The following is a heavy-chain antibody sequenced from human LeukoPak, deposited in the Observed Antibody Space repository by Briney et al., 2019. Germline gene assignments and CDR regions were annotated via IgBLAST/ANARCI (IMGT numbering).Heavy chain of an antibody. CDR3: ARVDVVAFLFDP. Sequence: PSETLSLTCTVSGYSISSGYYWGWIRQPPGKGLEWIGSIYHSGSTYYNPSLKSRVTISVDTSKNQFSLKLSSVTAADTAVYYCARVDVVAFLFDPWGQGTLVTVSS. CDR2: IYHSGST. V-gene: IGHV4-38-2*02. J-gene: IGHJ5*02. CDR1: GYSISSGYY. D-gene: IGHD2-21*01.